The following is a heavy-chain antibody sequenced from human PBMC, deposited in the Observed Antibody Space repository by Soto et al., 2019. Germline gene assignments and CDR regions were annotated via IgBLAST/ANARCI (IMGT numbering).Heavy chain of an antibody. Sequence: PSETLSLTCTVSGYSISSGYYWGWSRQPPRKGLEWIGSISHSGSTYYNPSLKSLVTMSVYTSKNQLSLKLSSVTAADTAVYYCARNYYVSGVYYWGQGTLVTVSS. V-gene: IGHV4-38-2*02. CDR3: ARNYYVSGVYY. CDR1: GYSISSGYY. CDR2: ISHSGST. J-gene: IGHJ4*02. D-gene: IGHD3-10*01.